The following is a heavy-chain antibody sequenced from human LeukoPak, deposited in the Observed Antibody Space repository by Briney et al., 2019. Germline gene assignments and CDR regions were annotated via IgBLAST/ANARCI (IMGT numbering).Heavy chain of an antibody. D-gene: IGHD2-15*01. CDR3: ARVLSCTGGSYYSIYGMDA. CDR1: GGTFSSYA. J-gene: IGHJ6*02. Sequence: VASVKVSCKASGGTFSSYAISWVRQAPGQGLEWMGGIIPIFGTANYAQKFQGRVTITADKSTGTAYMELSSLRSDDTAVYYCARVLSCTGGSYYSIYGMDAWGQGTTVTVSS. CDR2: IIPIFGTA. V-gene: IGHV1-69*06.